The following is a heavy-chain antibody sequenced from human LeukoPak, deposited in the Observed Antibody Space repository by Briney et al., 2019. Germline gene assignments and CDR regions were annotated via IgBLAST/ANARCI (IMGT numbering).Heavy chain of an antibody. CDR3: ARDGPVYSSSTLFLDY. CDR1: GYTFTSYY. V-gene: IGHV1-46*01. CDR2: INPSGGST. Sequence: EASVKVSCKASGYTFTSYYMHWVRQAPGQGLEWMGIINPSGGSTSYAQKFQGRVTMTRDMSTSTVYMELSSLRSEDTAVYYCARDGPVYSSSTLFLDYWGQGTLVTVSS. D-gene: IGHD6-6*01. J-gene: IGHJ4*02.